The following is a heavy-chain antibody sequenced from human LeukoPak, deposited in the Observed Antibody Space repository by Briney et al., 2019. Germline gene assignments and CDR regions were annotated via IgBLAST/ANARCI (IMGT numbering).Heavy chain of an antibody. CDR2: IYYSGST. Sequence: PSETLSLTCTVSGGSISSSSYYWGWIRQPPGRGLEWIGSIYYSGSTYYNPSLKSRVTISVDTSKNHFSLKLSSVTAADTAVYYCARQNEYRDFWSGYSYYFDYWGQGTLVTVSS. D-gene: IGHD3-3*01. CDR3: ARQNEYRDFWSGYSYYFDY. CDR1: GGSISSSSYY. J-gene: IGHJ4*02. V-gene: IGHV4-39*01.